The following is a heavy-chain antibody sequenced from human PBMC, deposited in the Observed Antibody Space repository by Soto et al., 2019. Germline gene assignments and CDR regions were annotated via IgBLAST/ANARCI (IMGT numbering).Heavy chain of an antibody. CDR1: GFTFSSYG. J-gene: IGHJ4*02. CDR3: AKDRERDAWYEDY. Sequence: PGGSLRLSCAASGFTFSSYGMTWVRQAPGKGLEWVSFSSATGAGTYYADSVKGRFTISRDNSKNTLYLQMTSLRAEDTAVYYCAKDRERDAWYEDYWGQGTLVTAPQ. D-gene: IGHD6-13*01. V-gene: IGHV3-23*01. CDR2: SSATGAGT.